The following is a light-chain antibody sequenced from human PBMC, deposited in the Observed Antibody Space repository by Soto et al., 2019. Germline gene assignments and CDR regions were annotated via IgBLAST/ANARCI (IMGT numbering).Light chain of an antibody. CDR1: QSISTY. V-gene: IGKV1-39*01. CDR3: QQSFNPLT. CDR2: SAS. J-gene: IGKJ4*01. Sequence: DLQMTQSPSSLSASVGDRVTITCRASQSISTYVSWYQHRPGKAPKLLIYSASTLQSGVPPRFSGSGSGTDFTLTISSLQPEYFATYYCQQSFNPLTFGGGTKVEIE.